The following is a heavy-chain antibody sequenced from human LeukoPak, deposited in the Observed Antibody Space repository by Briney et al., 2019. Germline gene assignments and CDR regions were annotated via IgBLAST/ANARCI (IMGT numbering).Heavy chain of an antibody. V-gene: IGHV4-59*01. J-gene: IGHJ4*02. CDR3: ARGLRSRDGYNYDYFDD. Sequence: SETLSLTCTVSGGSISTYHWSWIRQPPGKGLEWIGNIYYSVSTNYNPSLKSRVTISVDTSKNQFSLKLSSVTAADTAVYYCARGLRSRDGYNYDYFDDWGQGTLVTVSS. CDR1: GGSISTYH. CDR2: IYYSVST. D-gene: IGHD5-24*01.